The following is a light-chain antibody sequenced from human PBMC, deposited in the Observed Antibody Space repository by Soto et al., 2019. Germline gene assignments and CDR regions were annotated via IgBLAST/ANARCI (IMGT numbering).Light chain of an antibody. Sequence: DIQMTQSPSSRSSSVGDRVTVTCQASQDISNDLNCYQQKPGKAPKLLIYDASNLETGVPSRFSGSGSGTDFTFTISSLQPEDIATYYCQQYDNLPLTFGGGTKVDI. CDR3: QQYDNLPLT. CDR2: DAS. CDR1: QDISND. V-gene: IGKV1-33*01. J-gene: IGKJ4*01.